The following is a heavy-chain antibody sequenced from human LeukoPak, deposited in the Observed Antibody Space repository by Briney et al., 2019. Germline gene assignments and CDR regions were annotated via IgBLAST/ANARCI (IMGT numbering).Heavy chain of an antibody. J-gene: IGHJ3*02. V-gene: IGHV3-30*18. CDR1: GFTFSSYG. Sequence: GGSLRLSCAASGFTFSSYGMHWVRQAPGKGLEWVAVISYDGSNKYYADSVKGRFTISRDNSKNTLYLQMNSLRAEDTAVYHCAKFPEQQLVLDDAFDIWGQGTMVTVSS. CDR2: ISYDGSNK. D-gene: IGHD6-13*01. CDR3: AKFPEQQLVLDDAFDI.